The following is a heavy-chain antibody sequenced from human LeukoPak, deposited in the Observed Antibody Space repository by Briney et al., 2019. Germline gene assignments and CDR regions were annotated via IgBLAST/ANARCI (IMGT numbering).Heavy chain of an antibody. CDR2: INIDGSEK. CDR1: GFTFSSYW. J-gene: IGHJ4*02. Sequence: GGSLRLSCAASGFTFSSYWMSWVRQAPGKGLEWVATINIDGSEKYYVDSVKGRFTISRDNARSSLYLQMNSLRGEDTAVYYCAREGTLRAHWDPFDYWGQGTLVTVSS. CDR3: AREGTLRAHWDPFDY. V-gene: IGHV3-7*01. D-gene: IGHD7-27*01.